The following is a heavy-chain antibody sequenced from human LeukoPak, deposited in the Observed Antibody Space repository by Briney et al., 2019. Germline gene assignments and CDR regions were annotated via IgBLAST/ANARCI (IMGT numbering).Heavy chain of an antibody. V-gene: IGHV3-23*01. J-gene: IGHJ4*02. CDR3: AKDSGNGAVVITIFDY. CDR2: ISGSGGST. Sequence: GGSLRLSCAAYGFTFRSYAMSWVRQAPGKGLEWVSAISGSGGSTYYADSVKGRFTISRDNSKNTLYLQMNSLRAEDTAAYYCAKDSGNGAVVITIFDYWGQRTLVTVSS. D-gene: IGHD3-22*01. CDR1: GFTFRSYA.